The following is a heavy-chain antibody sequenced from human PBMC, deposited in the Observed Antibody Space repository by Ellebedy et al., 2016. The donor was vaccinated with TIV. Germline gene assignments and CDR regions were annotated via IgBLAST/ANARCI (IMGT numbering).Heavy chain of an antibody. CDR1: GFTFSTYP. D-gene: IGHD2-8*01. CDR2: IKQDGSEK. CDR3: TRSRGVSY. J-gene: IGHJ4*02. V-gene: IGHV3-7*03. Sequence: PGGSLRLSCAASGFTFSTYPMNWVRQAPGKGLEWVANIKQDGSEKYYVDTVKGRFTISRDNAKNSLYLQMNSLRAEDNDVYFCTRSRGVSYWGQGTLVTVSS.